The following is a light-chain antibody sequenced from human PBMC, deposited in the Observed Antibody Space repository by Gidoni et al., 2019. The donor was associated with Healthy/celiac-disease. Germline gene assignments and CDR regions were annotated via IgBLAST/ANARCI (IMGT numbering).Light chain of an antibody. V-gene: IGKV4-1*01. Sequence: DILMLQSPDSLTVSLGERATINCKSSQSVLYSSNNKNYLAWYQQKPGQPPKLLIYWASTRESGVPDRFSGSGSGTDFTLTISSLQAEDVAVYYCQQYYSTRTFGQGTKVEIK. CDR3: QQYYSTRT. CDR1: QSVLYSSNNKNY. CDR2: WAS. J-gene: IGKJ1*01.